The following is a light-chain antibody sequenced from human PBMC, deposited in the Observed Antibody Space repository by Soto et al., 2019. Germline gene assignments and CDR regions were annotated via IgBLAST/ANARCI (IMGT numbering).Light chain of an antibody. Sequence: QSVLTQPPSVSGAPGQRVTISCTGSSSNIGAGYDVHWYQQLPGTAPKLLIYGNSNLPSGVPDRFSGSKSGTSASLAITGLQAEDEADYYCQSYDSSLSGSGFGGGTKLTVL. J-gene: IGLJ2*01. V-gene: IGLV1-40*01. CDR2: GNS. CDR1: SSNIGAGYD. CDR3: QSYDSSLSGSG.